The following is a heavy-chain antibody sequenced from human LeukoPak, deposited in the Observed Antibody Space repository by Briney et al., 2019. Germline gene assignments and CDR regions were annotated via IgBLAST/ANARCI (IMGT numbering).Heavy chain of an antibody. CDR3: ARDPHLQYGYYYYYGMDV. D-gene: IGHD5-24*01. J-gene: IGHJ6*02. CDR1: GGSISSGDYY. CDR2: IYYSGST. Sequence: SETLSLTCTVSGGSISSGDYYWSWIRQPPGKGLEWIVYIYYSGSTYYNPSLKSRVTISVDTSKNQFSLKLSSVTAADTAVYYCARDPHLQYGYYYYYGMDVWGQGTTVTVSS. V-gene: IGHV4-30-4*01.